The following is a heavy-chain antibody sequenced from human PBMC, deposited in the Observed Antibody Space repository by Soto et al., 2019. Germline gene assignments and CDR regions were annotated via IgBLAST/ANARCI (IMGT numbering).Heavy chain of an antibody. CDR2: ISYDGNNK. Sequence: VQLVESGGGVVQPGRSLRLSCAASGFIFSTYGMHWVRQAPGKGLEWMSVISYDGNNKYYADSVKGRFTISRDNSKITLWLQMDSLRTEDTAVYYCAKDLLLTTITTVGDWGQGTLVTVSS. D-gene: IGHD4-17*01. V-gene: IGHV3-30*18. J-gene: IGHJ4*02. CDR3: AKDLLLTTITTVGD. CDR1: GFIFSTYG.